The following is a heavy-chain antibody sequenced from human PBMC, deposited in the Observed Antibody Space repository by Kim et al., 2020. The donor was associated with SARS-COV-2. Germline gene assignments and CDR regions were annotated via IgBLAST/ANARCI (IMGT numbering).Heavy chain of an antibody. Sequence: SETLSLTCTVSGGSISSSSYYWGWIRQPPGKGLEWIGSIYYSGSTYYNPSLKSRVTISVDTSKNQFSLKLSSVTAADTAVYYCARRYYDILTGYSRGIDYWGQGTLVTVSS. CDR1: GGSISSSSYY. CDR3: ARRYYDILTGYSRGIDY. J-gene: IGHJ4*02. V-gene: IGHV4-39*01. D-gene: IGHD3-9*01. CDR2: IYYSGST.